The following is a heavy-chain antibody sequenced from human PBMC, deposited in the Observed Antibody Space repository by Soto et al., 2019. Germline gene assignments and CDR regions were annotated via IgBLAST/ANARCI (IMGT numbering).Heavy chain of an antibody. Sequence: EVQLVESGGNLVQPGRSLRLSCAASGFTFGDYAMHWVRQAPGKGLEWISSINENSGSLEYADSVKGRFTSSRDNAKNSLYLQMNSLRIEDTAIYYCAKDAHWSLDFWGQGTLVTVSS. CDR1: GFTFGDYA. J-gene: IGHJ4*02. CDR3: AKDAHWSLDF. D-gene: IGHD1-1*01. V-gene: IGHV3-9*01. CDR2: INENSGSL.